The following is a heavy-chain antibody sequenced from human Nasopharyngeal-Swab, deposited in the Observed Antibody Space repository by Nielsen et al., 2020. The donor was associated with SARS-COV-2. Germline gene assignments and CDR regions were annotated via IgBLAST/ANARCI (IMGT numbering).Heavy chain of an antibody. V-gene: IGHV5-51*01. D-gene: IGHD6-13*01. Sequence: GGSLRLSCKGSGYSFTSYWIGWVRQMPGKGLEWMGIIYPGDSDTRYSPSFQGQVTILADKSISTAYLQWSSLKASDTAMYYCARLWKEGYYYYYMDVWGKGTTVTVSS. CDR3: ARLWKEGYYYYYMDV. CDR1: GYSFTSYW. CDR2: IYPGDSDT. J-gene: IGHJ6*03.